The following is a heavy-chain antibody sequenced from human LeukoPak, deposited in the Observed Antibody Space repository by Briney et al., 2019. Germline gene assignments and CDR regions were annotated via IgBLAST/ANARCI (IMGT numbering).Heavy chain of an antibody. CDR2: ISRRSGAT. CDR3: VSWAGGNSDVASFDY. J-gene: IGHJ4*02. D-gene: IGHD1-14*01. Sequence: ASVKDSSMASGYIFSEYYMRWGRQAPGRGFEWMGWISRRSGATKIAEKFQGGVTLTRDTSISTAYVEFTNLASDDTAVYYCVSWAGGNSDVASFDYWGQGTLVIVSS. V-gene: IGHV1-2*02. CDR1: GYIFSEYY.